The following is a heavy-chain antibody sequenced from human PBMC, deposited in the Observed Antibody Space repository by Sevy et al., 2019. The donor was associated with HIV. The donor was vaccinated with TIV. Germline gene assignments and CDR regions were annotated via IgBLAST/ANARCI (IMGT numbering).Heavy chain of an antibody. CDR1: GFTFSSYW. V-gene: IGHV3-74*01. CDR2: IHSDGSST. J-gene: IGHJ3*02. CDR3: ARGSGSDEGWNDALAI. D-gene: IGHD1-26*01. Sequence: GGSLRLSCAASGFTFSSYWMHWVRQAPGKGLVWVSRIHSDGSSTSYADSVKGRFTISRDNAKNTLYLQMNSRRAEDTAVYYCARGSGSDEGWNDALAIGGQGTMVTFSS.